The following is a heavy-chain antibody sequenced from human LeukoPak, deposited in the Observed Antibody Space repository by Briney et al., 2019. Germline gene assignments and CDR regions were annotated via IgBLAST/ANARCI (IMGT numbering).Heavy chain of an antibody. Sequence: GGSLRLSCAASGFTFSSYGMSWVRQAPGKGLEWVSGISDSGGTIYYADSVGGRFTISRDNSKSTLYLQMNSLRPEDTAVYYCAKDFEAYCRGDCSSYFDYWGQGNLVTVSS. J-gene: IGHJ4*02. V-gene: IGHV3-23*01. CDR3: AKDFEAYCRGDCSSYFDY. D-gene: IGHD2-21*02. CDR2: ISDSGGTI. CDR1: GFTFSSYG.